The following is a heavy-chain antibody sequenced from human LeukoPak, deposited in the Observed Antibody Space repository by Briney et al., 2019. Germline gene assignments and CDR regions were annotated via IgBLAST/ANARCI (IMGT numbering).Heavy chain of an antibody. V-gene: IGHV3-48*03. CDR3: ATRYSSVPGAFDI. CDR2: ISSSGSTI. D-gene: IGHD6-19*01. J-gene: IGHJ3*02. CDR1: GFTFSSYE. Sequence: GGSLRLSCAASGFTFSSYEMIWVRQAPGKGLEWVSYISSSGSTIYYADSVKGRFTISRDNAKNSLYLQMNSLRAEDTAVYYCATRYSSVPGAFDIWGQGTMVTVSS.